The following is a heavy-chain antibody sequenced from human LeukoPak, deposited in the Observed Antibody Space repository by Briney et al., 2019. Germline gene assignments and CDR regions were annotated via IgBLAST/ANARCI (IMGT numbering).Heavy chain of an antibody. J-gene: IGHJ4*02. CDR1: GGSISSYY. CDR2: IYYSGST. V-gene: IGHV4-59*01. Sequence: SETLSLTCTVSGGSISSYYWSWIRQPPGKGLEWIGYIYYSGSTNYNPSLKSRVTISVDTSKNQFSLKLSSVTAADTAVYYCARGYTGRDFDYWGQGTLVNVSS. D-gene: IGHD2-2*02. CDR3: ARGYTGRDFDY.